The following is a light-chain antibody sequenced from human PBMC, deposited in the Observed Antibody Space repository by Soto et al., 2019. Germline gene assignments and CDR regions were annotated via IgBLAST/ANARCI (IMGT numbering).Light chain of an antibody. Sequence: EIVMAQSPATLSVSPGESATLSCRASQSVSSHLGWFQQKPGQAPRLLIYGASNRATGIPDRFSGSGSGTDFTLTISSLEPEDFAVYYCQQRSNWPPTWTFGQGTKVDIK. CDR3: QQRSNWPPTWT. V-gene: IGKV3-11*01. CDR2: GAS. J-gene: IGKJ1*01. CDR1: QSVSSH.